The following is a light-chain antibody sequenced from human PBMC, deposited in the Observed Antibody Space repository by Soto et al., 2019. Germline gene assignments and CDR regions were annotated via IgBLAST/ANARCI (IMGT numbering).Light chain of an antibody. CDR2: EVS. J-gene: IGLJ3*02. CDR3: SSYTSSSTV. Sequence: QCALTQPASVSGSPGQSITISWTGTSGDVGGYNYVSWYQQHPGKAPKLMIYEVSNRPSGVSNRFSGSKSGNTASLTISGLQAEDEADYYCSSYTSSSTVFGGGTKVTVL. CDR1: SGDVGGYNY. V-gene: IGLV2-14*01.